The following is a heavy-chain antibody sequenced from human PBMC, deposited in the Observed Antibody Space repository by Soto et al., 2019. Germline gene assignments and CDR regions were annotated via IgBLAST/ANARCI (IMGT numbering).Heavy chain of an antibody. Sequence: SVKVSSKTSGGTFRTSAISWVRQAPGQGLEWMGGIMPVFPTADYAQKFQGRVTITADESTSTAYMELSSLRSEDTAVYYCARDKDRQQLGGNYYYIMDVWGQGTTVTVSS. CDR2: IMPVFPTA. D-gene: IGHD3-3*02. CDR1: GGTFRTSA. V-gene: IGHV1-69*13. J-gene: IGHJ6*01. CDR3: ARDKDRQQLGGNYYYIMDV.